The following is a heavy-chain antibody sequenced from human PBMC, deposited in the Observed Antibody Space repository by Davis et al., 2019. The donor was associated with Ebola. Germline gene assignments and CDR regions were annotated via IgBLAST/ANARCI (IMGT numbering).Heavy chain of an antibody. D-gene: IGHD3-3*01. J-gene: IGHJ6*02. CDR2: VSAFNGAT. CDR1: GYPFSSFG. V-gene: IGHV1-18*04. CDR3: ARDNTYYDFWSGYYTSVGFGMDV. Sequence: ASVKVSCKASGYPFSSFGISWVRQAPGQGLEWMGWVSAFNGATNYAQNFQDRVIMTTDTSTSTAYMELRSLRSDDTAVYYCARDNTYYDFWSGYYTSVGFGMDVWGQGTTVTVSS.